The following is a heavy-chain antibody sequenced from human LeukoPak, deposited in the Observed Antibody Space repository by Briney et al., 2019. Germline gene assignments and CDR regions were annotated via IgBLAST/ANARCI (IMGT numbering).Heavy chain of an antibody. CDR2: IWYDGSNK. D-gene: IGHD6-25*01. J-gene: IGHJ6*03. Sequence: PGRSQRLSCAASGFTFSSYGMHWVRQAPGKGLEWVAVIWYDGSNKYYADSVKGRFTISRDNSKNTLYLQMNSLRAEDTAVYYCARDPAGRKHYYYYYYMDVWGKGTTVTVSS. CDR3: ARDPAGRKHYYYYYYMDV. V-gene: IGHV3-33*01. CDR1: GFTFSSYG.